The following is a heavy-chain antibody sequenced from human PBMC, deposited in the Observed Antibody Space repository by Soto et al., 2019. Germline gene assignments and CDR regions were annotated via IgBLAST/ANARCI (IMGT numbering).Heavy chain of an antibody. V-gene: IGHV5-51*01. CDR1: GYSFTSYW. CDR3: ARHDIAAAGTGAFDI. Sequence: GESLKISCKGSGYSFTSYWIGWVRQMPGKGLEWMGIIYPGDSDTRYSPSFQGQVPISADKSISTAYLQWSSLKASDTAMYYCARHDIAAAGTGAFDIWGQGTMVTVSS. J-gene: IGHJ3*02. D-gene: IGHD6-13*01. CDR2: IYPGDSDT.